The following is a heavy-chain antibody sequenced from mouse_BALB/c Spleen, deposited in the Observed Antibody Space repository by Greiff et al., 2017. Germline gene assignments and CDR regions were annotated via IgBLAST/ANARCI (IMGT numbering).Heavy chain of an antibody. CDR2: IWSGGST. J-gene: IGHJ1*01. D-gene: IGHD2-1*01. V-gene: IGHV2-2*02. Sequence: VQLQQSGPGLVQPSQSLSITCTVSGFSLTSYGVHWVRQSPGKGLEWLGVIWSGGSTDYNAAFISRLSISKDNSKSQVFFKMNSLQANDTAIYYCATLYYGNYFDVWGAGTTVTVSS. CDR1: GFSLTSYG. CDR3: ATLYYGNYFDV.